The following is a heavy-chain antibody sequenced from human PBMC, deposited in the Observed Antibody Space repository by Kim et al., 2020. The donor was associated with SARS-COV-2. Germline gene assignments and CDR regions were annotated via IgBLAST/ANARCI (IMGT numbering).Heavy chain of an antibody. CDR2: VYNSGTT. D-gene: IGHD2-15*01. CDR3: ARVLVVIDNYFDS. V-gene: IGHV4-30-4*01. J-gene: IGHJ4*02. Sequence: SETLSLTCVVSGGSISTVDYYWNWIRQSPGKGLEWFGYVYNSGTTNYNPSLESRATISRHSSKNQFSLKLKSVTVADTAFYYCARVLVVIDNYFDSWGPGTLVTVSS. CDR1: GGSISTVDYY.